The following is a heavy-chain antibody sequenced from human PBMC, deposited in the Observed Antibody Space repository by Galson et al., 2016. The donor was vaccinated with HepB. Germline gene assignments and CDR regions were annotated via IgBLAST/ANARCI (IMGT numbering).Heavy chain of an antibody. CDR3: AKDLMLVAILGVVTYYFVS. V-gene: IGHV3-23*01. CDR2: ISGSGGDT. D-gene: IGHD3-3*01. J-gene: IGHJ4*02. Sequence: SLRLSCAASGFTFSTYAMSWVRQAPGKGLEWASGISGSGGDTYYADSVKGRFTISRDNSKNTLFLHMDSLRAEDTAVYYCAKDLMLVAILGVVTYYFVSWGLGTLVTVSS. CDR1: GFTFSTYA.